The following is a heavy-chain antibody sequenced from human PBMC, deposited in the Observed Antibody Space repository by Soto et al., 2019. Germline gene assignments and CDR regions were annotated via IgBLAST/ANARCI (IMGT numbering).Heavy chain of an antibody. CDR2: IYYSGST. V-gene: IGHV4-39*01. CDR1: GGSISSSSYY. D-gene: IGHD6-13*01. Sequence: SETLCLTCTVSGGSISSSSYYWGWIRQPPGKGLEWIGSIYYSGSTYYNPSLKSRVTISVDTSKNQFSLKLSSVTAADTAVYYCARRGFIAASPSDFDYWGQGTLVTVSS. CDR3: ARRGFIAASPSDFDY. J-gene: IGHJ4*02.